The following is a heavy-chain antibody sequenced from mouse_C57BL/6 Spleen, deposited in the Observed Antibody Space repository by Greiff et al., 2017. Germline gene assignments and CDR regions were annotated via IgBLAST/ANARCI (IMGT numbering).Heavy chain of an antibody. CDR2: IDPETGGT. Sequence: QVQLQQSGAELVRPGASVTLSCKASGYTFTDYEMHWVKQAPVHGLEWIGAIDPETGGTAYNHKFKGKAILTADKSSSTAYMELRSLTSGDSAVDYCTRVGGLREAMDYWGQGTSVTVSS. CDR3: TRVGGLREAMDY. J-gene: IGHJ4*01. CDR1: GYTFTDYE. V-gene: IGHV1-15*01. D-gene: IGHD1-1*02.